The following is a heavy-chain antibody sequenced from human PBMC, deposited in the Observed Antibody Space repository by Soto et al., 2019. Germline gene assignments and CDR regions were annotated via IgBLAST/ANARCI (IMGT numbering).Heavy chain of an antibody. Sequence: QVQLQQWGAGLLKPSETLSLTCAVYGGSFSGYYWNWIRQPPGKGLEWIGEIDHSGYTNYNPSLKSPVTISVDTSKNQFSLRRTAVTAADTAVYDCARVGDWFDPWGQGTLVTVSS. CDR3: ARVGDWFDP. J-gene: IGHJ5*02. V-gene: IGHV4-34*01. CDR2: IDHSGYT. CDR1: GGSFSGYY.